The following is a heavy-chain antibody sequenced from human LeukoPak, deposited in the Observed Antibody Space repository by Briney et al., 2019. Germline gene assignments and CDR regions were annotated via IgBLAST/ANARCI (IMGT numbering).Heavy chain of an antibody. CDR2: ISGSGGST. V-gene: IGHV3-23*01. J-gene: IGHJ5*02. CDR3: ARVLSGSWDWFDP. CDR1: GFTFSSYA. D-gene: IGHD3-22*01. Sequence: PGGSLRLSCAASGFTFSSYAMSWVHQAPGKGLEWVSAISGSGGSTYYADSVKGRFTISRDNSKNTLYLQMNSLRAEDTAVYYCARVLSGSWDWFDPWGQGTLVTVSS.